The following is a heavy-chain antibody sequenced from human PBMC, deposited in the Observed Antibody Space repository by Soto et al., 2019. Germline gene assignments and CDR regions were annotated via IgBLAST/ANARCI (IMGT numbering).Heavy chain of an antibody. CDR1: GFTFGASN. CDR2: SRNKTYSYNT. Sequence: GSLRLSCAASGFTFGASNLQWVRQAPGKGLEWVCRSRNKTYSYNTVYAASVKGRFTFSGDDSKNSVYLQMNSLNTEDTAVYYCVRTIQPGTPTYFDYWGQGTLVTVSS. D-gene: IGHD1-1*01. CDR3: VRTIQPGTPTYFDY. V-gene: IGHV3-72*01. J-gene: IGHJ4*02.